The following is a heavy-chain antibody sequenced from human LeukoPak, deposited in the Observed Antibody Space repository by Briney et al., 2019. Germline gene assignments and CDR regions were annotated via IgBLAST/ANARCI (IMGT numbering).Heavy chain of an antibody. Sequence: SETLSLTCTVSGGSISSGGYYWSWIRQHPGKGLEWIGYIYYSGSTYYNPSLKSRVTISVGTSKNQFSLKLSSVTAADTAVYYCARGVSSGSDYWGQGTLVTVSS. D-gene: IGHD3-10*01. V-gene: IGHV4-31*03. J-gene: IGHJ4*02. CDR1: GGSISSGGYY. CDR3: ARGVSSGSDY. CDR2: IYYSGST.